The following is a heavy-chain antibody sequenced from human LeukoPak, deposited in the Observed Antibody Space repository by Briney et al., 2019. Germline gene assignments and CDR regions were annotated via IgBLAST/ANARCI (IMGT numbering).Heavy chain of an antibody. V-gene: IGHV3-11*04. CDR1: GFIFSDYY. J-gene: IGHJ4*02. CDR2: IGSSGSTI. Sequence: GGSLRLSCAAFGFIFSDYYMTWIRQAPGKGLEWISHIGSSGSTIYYADSMKGRFTISRDNTKKSLYLRMNSLRAEDTAVYYCARALWLGEGFFDYWGQGTPVTVSS. D-gene: IGHD3-10*01. CDR3: ARALWLGEGFFDY.